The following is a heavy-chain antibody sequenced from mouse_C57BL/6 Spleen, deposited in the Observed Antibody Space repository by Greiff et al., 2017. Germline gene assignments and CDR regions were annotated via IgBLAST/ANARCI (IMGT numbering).Heavy chain of an antibody. CDR1: GFNIKDYY. V-gene: IGHV14-1*01. Sequence: VHVKQSGAELVRPGASVKLSCTASGFNIKDYYMHWVKQRPEQGLEWIGRIDPEDGDTEYAPKFQGKATMTADTSSNTAYLQLSSLTSEDTAVYYWTTSGYLLLRAYWGQGTLVTVSA. CDR3: TTSGYLLLRAY. CDR2: IDPEDGDT. J-gene: IGHJ3*01. D-gene: IGHD3-1*01.